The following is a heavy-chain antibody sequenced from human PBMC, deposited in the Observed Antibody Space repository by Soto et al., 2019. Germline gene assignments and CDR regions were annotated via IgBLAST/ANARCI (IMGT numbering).Heavy chain of an antibody. CDR2: INHSGST. CDR1: GGCFRGYY. Sequence: SDTLSLTCAVYGGCFRGYYWGWIRQPPGKGLEWIGEINHSGSTNYNPSLKSRVTISVDTSKNQFSLKLSSVTAADTAVYYCARTVPPGTLDYWGQGTLVTVSS. V-gene: IGHV4-34*01. CDR3: ARTVPPGTLDY. J-gene: IGHJ4*02. D-gene: IGHD1-26*01.